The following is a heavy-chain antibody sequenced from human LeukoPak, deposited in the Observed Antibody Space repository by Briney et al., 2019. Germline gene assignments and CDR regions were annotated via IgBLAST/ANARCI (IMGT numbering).Heavy chain of an antibody. CDR3: AKGRRDAYNFDFDY. Sequence: GGSLRLSCAASGFTFSTYAMTWVRQAPGKGLEWVSLISGTGGSTYYADSVKGRFTISRDNSKNTLYLQMNSLRAEDTAVYYCAKGRRDAYNFDFDYWGQGTLVTVSS. J-gene: IGHJ4*02. CDR2: ISGTGGST. V-gene: IGHV3-23*01. CDR1: GFTFSTYA. D-gene: IGHD5-24*01.